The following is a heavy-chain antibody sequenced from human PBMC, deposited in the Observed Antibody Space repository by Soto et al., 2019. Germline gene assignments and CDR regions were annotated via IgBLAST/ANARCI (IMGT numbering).Heavy chain of an antibody. CDR3: AREGVRFLPLDV. CDR2: ISSSSSYI. Sequence: GGSLRLSCAASGFTFSSYSMNWVRQAPGKGLEWVSSISSSSSYIYYADSVKGRFTISRDNAKNSLYLQMNSLRAEDTAVYYCAREGVRFLPLDVWGKGTTVTVSS. V-gene: IGHV3-21*01. CDR1: GFTFSSYS. D-gene: IGHD3-3*01. J-gene: IGHJ6*04.